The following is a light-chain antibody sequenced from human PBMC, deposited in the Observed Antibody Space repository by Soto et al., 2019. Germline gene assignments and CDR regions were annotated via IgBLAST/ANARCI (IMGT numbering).Light chain of an antibody. CDR3: QSFDSRLSGWV. J-gene: IGLJ2*01. V-gene: IGLV1-40*01. CDR1: SSNIGAGYD. Sequence: QSVLTQPPSVSGAPGQRVTISCTGSSSNIGAGYDVHWYQHLPGTAPKLLVHGNNDRPSGVPDRFSASKSDTSASLAITGLHLEDEADYYCQSFDSRLSGWVFGGGTKLTVL. CDR2: GNN.